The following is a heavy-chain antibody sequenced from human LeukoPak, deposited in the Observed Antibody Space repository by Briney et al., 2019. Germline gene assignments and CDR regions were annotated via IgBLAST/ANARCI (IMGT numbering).Heavy chain of an antibody. CDR1: GFTFGDYA. CDR2: IRSKAYGGTT. V-gene: IGHV3-49*03. CDR3: TRATNDNGYWYFDL. D-gene: IGHD1-1*01. Sequence: GGSLRLSCTASGFTFGDYAMSWFRQAPGKRLEWVGFIRSKAYGGTTEYAASVNGRFTISRDDSKSIAYLQMNSLKTEDTAVYYCTRATNDNGYWYFDLWGRGTLVTVSS. J-gene: IGHJ2*01.